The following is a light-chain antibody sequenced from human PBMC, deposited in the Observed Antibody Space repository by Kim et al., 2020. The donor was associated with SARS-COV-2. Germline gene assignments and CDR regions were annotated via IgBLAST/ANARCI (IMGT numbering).Light chain of an antibody. CDR1: QSVSSY. Sequence: ASVGDRVTITCRASQSVSSYLNWYQQKPGRAPKLLIYAASSLQSGVPSRFSGSGSGTDFTLTISSLQPEDFATYYCQQSYSTPLYTFGQGTKLEIK. CDR3: QQSYSTPLYT. CDR2: AAS. V-gene: IGKV1-39*01. J-gene: IGKJ2*01.